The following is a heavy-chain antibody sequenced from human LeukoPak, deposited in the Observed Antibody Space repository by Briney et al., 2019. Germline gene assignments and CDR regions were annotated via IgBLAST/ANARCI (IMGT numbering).Heavy chain of an antibody. V-gene: IGHV3-20*04. J-gene: IGHJ3*02. D-gene: IGHD3-3*01. CDR2: INWNGGST. CDR1: GFTFDDYG. CDR3: ARGIRSGWETIGAFDI. Sequence: GGSLRLSCAASGFTFDDYGMSWVRQAPGKGLEWVSGINWNGGSTGYADSVKGRFTISRDNAKNSLYLQMNSLRAEDTALYYCARGIRSGWETIGAFDIWGQGTMVTVSS.